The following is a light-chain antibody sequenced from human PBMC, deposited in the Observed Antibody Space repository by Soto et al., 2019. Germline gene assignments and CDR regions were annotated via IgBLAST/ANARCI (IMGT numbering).Light chain of an antibody. V-gene: IGLV2-23*02. CDR1: SSVVGSYNL. CDR2: EVN. Sequence: QSALTQPASVSGSPGQSITISCTGTSSVVGSYNLVSWYQQHPGKAPKLMIYEVNKRPSGVSNRFSGSKSGNTASLTISGLQAEDEADYYCCSFAGSSTYVFGTGTKATVL. CDR3: CSFAGSSTYV. J-gene: IGLJ1*01.